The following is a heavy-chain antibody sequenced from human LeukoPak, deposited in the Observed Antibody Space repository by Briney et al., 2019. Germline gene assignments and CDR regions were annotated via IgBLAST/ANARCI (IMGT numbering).Heavy chain of an antibody. V-gene: IGHV3-48*04. D-gene: IGHD5-18*01. J-gene: IGHJ4*02. CDR1: GFTFSNYL. Sequence: GGSLRLSCVGSGFTFSNYLMNWVRQAPGKGLEWVSFISSTGGTIYYADAVKGRFTVSRDNAQNSLYLQVNSLRAEDTAVYYCARDRRHSHSGFDYWGQGTLVTVSS. CDR3: ARDRRHSHSGFDY. CDR2: ISSTGGTI.